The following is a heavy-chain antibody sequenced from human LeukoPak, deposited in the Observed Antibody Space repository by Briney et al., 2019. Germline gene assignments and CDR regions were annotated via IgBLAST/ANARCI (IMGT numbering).Heavy chain of an antibody. CDR3: ARDPNGDYIGAFDM. Sequence: GGSLRLSCTASGFTFSAYAMMWVRQAPGKGPEWVSAIRGGGGSAFYADSVKGRFTISRDNSKYALFLQMNSLRAEDTAVYYCARDPNGDYIGAFDMWGPGTMVTVSS. CDR1: GFTFSAYA. V-gene: IGHV3-23*01. CDR2: IRGGGGSA. J-gene: IGHJ3*02. D-gene: IGHD4-17*01.